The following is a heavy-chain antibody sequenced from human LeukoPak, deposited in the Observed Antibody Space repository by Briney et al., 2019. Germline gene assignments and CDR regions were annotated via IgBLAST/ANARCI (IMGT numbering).Heavy chain of an antibody. CDR2: ISAYNGNT. CDR3: ARAFGYSGYDYFSLVYYYYYYMDV. V-gene: IGHV1-18*01. Sequence: ASVKVSCKASGYTFTSYGISWVRQAPGQGLEWMGWISAYNGNTNYAQKLQGRVTITRNTSISTAYMELSSLRSEDTAVYYCARAFGYSGYDYFSLVYYYYYYMDVWGKGTTVTVSS. J-gene: IGHJ6*03. D-gene: IGHD5-12*01. CDR1: GYTFTSYG.